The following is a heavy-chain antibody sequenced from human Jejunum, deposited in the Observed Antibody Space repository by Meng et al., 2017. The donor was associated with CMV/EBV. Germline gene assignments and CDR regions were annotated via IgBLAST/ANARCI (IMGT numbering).Heavy chain of an antibody. Sequence: QGHRVQSWTELKKPGALVKVCSKASGYTFTSYAFNWVRQAPGQGLGWMGWINTNTGIPRYAQGSPVRFVFSLDTSVSTAYLQINCLKAEDTAVYYCATGYCTVGLCHFDPWGQGTLVTVSS. CDR1: GYTFTSYA. V-gene: IGHV7-4-1*02. CDR3: ATGYCTVGLCHFDP. CDR2: INTNTGIP. D-gene: IGHD2-8*02. J-gene: IGHJ5*02.